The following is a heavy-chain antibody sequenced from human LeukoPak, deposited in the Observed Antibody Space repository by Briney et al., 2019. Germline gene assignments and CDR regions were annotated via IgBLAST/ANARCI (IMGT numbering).Heavy chain of an antibody. J-gene: IGHJ4*02. CDR1: GFTFSNYW. CDR3: ATKQWLAPPPDS. Sequence: TGGSLRLACAAPGFTFSNYWMLWVRQAPGKGLESVSRINTDGTVTTYADSVKGRFTVSRDNADNTMFLQMNSVRDEDTAVYYCATKQWLAPPPDSWGQGTPVTVSS. D-gene: IGHD6-19*01. V-gene: IGHV3-74*01. CDR2: INTDGTVT.